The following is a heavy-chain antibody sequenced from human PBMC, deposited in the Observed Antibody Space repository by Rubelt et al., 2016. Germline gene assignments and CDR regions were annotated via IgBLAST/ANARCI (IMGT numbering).Heavy chain of an antibody. D-gene: IGHD3-22*01. CDR3: ARAYYYDVDLQDFYFDN. Sequence: QVQLQESGPGLVKPSETLSLTCTVSGYSIRSGYYWGWIRQPPGKGLEWIGSIYHSGTTYYNPALKSRVTISVDTSKNQFSLKLSSVTAADTAVYYCARAYYYDVDLQDFYFDNWGQGTLVTVSS. CDR1: GYSIRSGYY. CDR2: IYHSGTT. V-gene: IGHV4-38-2*02. J-gene: IGHJ4*02.